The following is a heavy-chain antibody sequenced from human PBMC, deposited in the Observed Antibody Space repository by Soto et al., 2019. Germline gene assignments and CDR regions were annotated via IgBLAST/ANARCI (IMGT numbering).Heavy chain of an antibody. Sequence: GGSLRLSCAASGFTSSSYWMHWVRQAPGKGLVWVSRINSDGSSTSYADSVKGRFTISRDNAKNTLYLQMNSLRAEDTAVYYCARGRDYIQLWFPWGQGTLVTVSS. V-gene: IGHV3-74*01. CDR3: ARGRDYIQLWFP. CDR1: GFTSSSYW. CDR2: INSDGSST. D-gene: IGHD5-18*01. J-gene: IGHJ5*02.